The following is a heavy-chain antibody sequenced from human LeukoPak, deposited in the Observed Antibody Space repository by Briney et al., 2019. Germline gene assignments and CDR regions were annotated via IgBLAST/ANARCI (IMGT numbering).Heavy chain of an antibody. Sequence: PSETLSLTCTVSGGSISSYYWSWTRQPPGKGLEWIGYIYYSGSTDYNPSLKSRVTISVDTSRNQFSLKLSSVTAADTAVYYCARSREWELRLYYYYMDVWGKGTTVTVSS. D-gene: IGHD1-26*01. CDR1: GGSISSYY. CDR2: IYYSGST. J-gene: IGHJ6*03. V-gene: IGHV4-59*01. CDR3: ARSREWELRLYYYYMDV.